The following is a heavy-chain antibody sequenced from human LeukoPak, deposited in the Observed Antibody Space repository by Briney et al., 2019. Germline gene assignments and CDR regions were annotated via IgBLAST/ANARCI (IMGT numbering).Heavy chain of an antibody. CDR2: INPNSGGT. D-gene: IGHD5-18*01. J-gene: IGHJ4*02. CDR3: ARTARYSYGDYFDY. V-gene: IGHV1-2*02. Sequence: ASVKVSCKASGYTFTGYYMHWVRQAPGQGLEWMGWINPNSGGTNYAQKFQGRVTMTRDTSISTAYMELSRLRSDDTAVYYCARTARYSYGDYFDYWGQGTLVTVSS. CDR1: GYTFTGYY.